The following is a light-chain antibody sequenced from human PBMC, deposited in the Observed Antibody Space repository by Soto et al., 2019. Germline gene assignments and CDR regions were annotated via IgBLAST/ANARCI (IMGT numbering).Light chain of an antibody. J-gene: IGKJ2*01. V-gene: IGKV1-5*03. CDR3: QQYNSYPYT. Sequence: DIQMTQSPSTLSASVGDRVTITCRASQNIYNWLAWYQQKPGKAPKLLIYMASTLASGVPSRFRGSGSGTEFTLTISGLQPDDFATYSCQQYNSYPYTFGQGTTLEIK. CDR1: QNIYNW. CDR2: MAS.